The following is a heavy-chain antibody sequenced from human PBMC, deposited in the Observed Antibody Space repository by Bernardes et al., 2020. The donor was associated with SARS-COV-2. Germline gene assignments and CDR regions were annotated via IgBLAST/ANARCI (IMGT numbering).Heavy chain of an antibody. V-gene: IGHV3-48*01. J-gene: IGHJ6*02. CDR3: ARDQEDDYSYYLPGAKYYYGLDV. CDR2: ISTAGNTI. Sequence: GGSLRLSCAVSGFSFSNYAMSWVRQAPGKGLEWVSTISTAGNTINYADSVKGRFTISRDNAKNSLYLQMNSLRAEDTAVYYCARDQEDDYSYYLPGAKYYYGLDVWGQGTTVTVSS. CDR1: GFSFSNYA. D-gene: IGHD4-4*01.